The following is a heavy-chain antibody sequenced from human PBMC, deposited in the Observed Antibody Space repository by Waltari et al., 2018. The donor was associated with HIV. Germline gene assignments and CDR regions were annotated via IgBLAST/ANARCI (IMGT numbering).Heavy chain of an antibody. V-gene: IGHV5-51*01. D-gene: IGHD1-1*01. CDR3: ARLSGTWNNFSYMDV. CDR2: IYPADSDT. Sequence: EVQLVQSGAEVKKPGESLKISCKGSGYNFTTYWVGWVRQMPGKGLEWMGIIYPADSDTRYSTSFQGQVTISADKSISTAYLQWSSLKASDTAMYYCARLSGTWNNFSYMDVWGKGTTVTVSS. J-gene: IGHJ6*03. CDR1: GYNFTTYW.